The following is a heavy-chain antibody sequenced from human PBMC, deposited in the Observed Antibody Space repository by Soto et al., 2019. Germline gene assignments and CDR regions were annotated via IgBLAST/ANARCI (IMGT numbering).Heavy chain of an antibody. CDR1: GFTFNTYS. D-gene: IGHD5-12*01. CDR2: IDTSSSFI. V-gene: IGHV3-21*01. J-gene: IGHJ2*01. CDR3: ARDGEYSDYENWYFAL. Sequence: EVQLVESGGGLVKPGGSLRLSCAASGFTFNTYSMNWVRQAPGKGLEWVSSIDTSSSFIYYGGSLKGRFTISRDNAKNSLYLQMNNLKAEDTAVYYCARDGEYSDYENWYFALWGRGTLVTVSS.